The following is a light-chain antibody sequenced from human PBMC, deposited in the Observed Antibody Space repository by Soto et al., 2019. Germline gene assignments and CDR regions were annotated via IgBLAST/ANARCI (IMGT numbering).Light chain of an antibody. V-gene: IGKV3-11*01. J-gene: IGKJ4*01. CDR3: QQRSNWPST. CDR2: DAS. CDR1: QSVSSY. Sequence: EIVLTKSPATLSLSPGERATLSCRASQSVSSYLAWYQQKPGQAPRLLIYDASNRATGIPARFSGSGSGTDFTLTISSLEPEDFAVYYCQQRSNWPSTFGGGTKVDI.